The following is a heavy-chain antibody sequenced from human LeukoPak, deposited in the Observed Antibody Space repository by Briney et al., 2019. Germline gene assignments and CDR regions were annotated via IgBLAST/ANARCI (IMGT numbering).Heavy chain of an antibody. CDR3: AKVGAAATGFPFDY. CDR2: ISGSGGST. V-gene: IGHV3-23*01. D-gene: IGHD2-15*01. J-gene: IGHJ4*02. CDR1: GFTFSSYA. Sequence: GGSLRLSCAALGFTFSSYAMSWVRQAPGKGLEWVSAISGSGGSTYYADSVKGRFTISRDNSKNTLYLQMNSLRAEDTAVYYCAKVGAAATGFPFDYWGQGTLVTVSS.